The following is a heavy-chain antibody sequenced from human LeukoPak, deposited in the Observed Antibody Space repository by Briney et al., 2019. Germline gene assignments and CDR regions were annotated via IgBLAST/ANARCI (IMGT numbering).Heavy chain of an antibody. CDR2: IYSSGST. Sequence: PSETLSPTCTVSGGSISNYYWSWIRKPPGKGPEWIGYIYSSGSTNYNPSLKSRVTISVDTSNNQFSLKLSSVTAADTAVFYCVRDHYYNSSGYTFRYWGQGTLVTVSS. J-gene: IGHJ1*01. CDR3: VRDHYYNSSGYTFRY. D-gene: IGHD3-22*01. V-gene: IGHV4-59*01. CDR1: GGSISNYY.